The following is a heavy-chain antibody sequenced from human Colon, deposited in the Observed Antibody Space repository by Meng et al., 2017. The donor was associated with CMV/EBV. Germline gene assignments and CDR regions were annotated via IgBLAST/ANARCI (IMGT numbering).Heavy chain of an antibody. CDR3: ARGRREVRGVNFSWFAP. J-gene: IGHJ5*02. Sequence: GESLKISCAASGFTVSSYAMHWVRQAPGKGLEWVAVISYDGSNKYYADSVKGRFTISRDNSKNTLYLQMNSLRAEDTAVYYCARGRREVRGVNFSWFAP. D-gene: IGHD3-10*01. CDR1: GFTVSSYA. V-gene: IGHV3-30*04. CDR2: ISYDGSNK.